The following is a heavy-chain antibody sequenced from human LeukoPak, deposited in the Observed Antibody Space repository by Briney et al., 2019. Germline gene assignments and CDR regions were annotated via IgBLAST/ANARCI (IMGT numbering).Heavy chain of an antibody. J-gene: IGHJ5*02. CDR2: IYYSGST. CDR1: GGSISSSSYY. V-gene: IGHV4-39*07. CDR3: ARGHPDCSGNSCYSGVRWFDP. Sequence: SETLSLTCTVSGGSISSSSYYWGWIRQPPGKGLEWIGSIYYSGSTSYNPSLKSRVTISVDTSKNQFSLKLSSVTAADTAVYYCARGHPDCSGNSCYSGVRWFDPWGQGTLVTVSS. D-gene: IGHD2-15*01.